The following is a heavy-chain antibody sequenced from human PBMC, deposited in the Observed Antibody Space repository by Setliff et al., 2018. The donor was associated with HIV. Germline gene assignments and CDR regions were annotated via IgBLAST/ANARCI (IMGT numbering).Heavy chain of an antibody. Sequence: GGSLRLSCAVSGVTFNSLAMTWVRQAPGKGLEWVSVISGGGTATYYAASVKGRFTVSRDNSKNSLYLQMNSLTAEDTAVYYCARDVSWRVRTYIDYWGQGALVTVSS. CDR2: ISGGGTAT. CDR3: ARDVSWRVRTYIDY. V-gene: IGHV3-23*01. D-gene: IGHD3-3*01. J-gene: IGHJ4*02. CDR1: GVTFNSLA.